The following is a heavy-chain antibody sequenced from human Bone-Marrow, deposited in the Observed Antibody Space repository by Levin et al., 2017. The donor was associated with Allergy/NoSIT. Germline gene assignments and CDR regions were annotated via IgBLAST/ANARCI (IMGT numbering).Heavy chain of an antibody. CDR2: INPNSGGT. Sequence: ASVKVSCKASGYTFTDYYIQWVRQAPGQGLEWMGWINPNSGGTNFAQKFQGRVTMTRDTSISTAYMELSRLRSDDAAVYYCATNSGYDSDWGLPYYDYGMDVWGQGTTVTVSS. CDR1: GYTFTDYY. D-gene: IGHD5-12*01. CDR3: ATNSGYDSDWGLPYYDYGMDV. V-gene: IGHV1-2*02. J-gene: IGHJ6*02.